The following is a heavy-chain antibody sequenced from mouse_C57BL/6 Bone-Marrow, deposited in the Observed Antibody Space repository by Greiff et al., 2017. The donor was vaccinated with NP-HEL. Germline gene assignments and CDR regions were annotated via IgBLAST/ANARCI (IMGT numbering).Heavy chain of an antibody. V-gene: IGHV1-19*01. J-gene: IGHJ2*01. CDR1: GYTFTDYY. Sequence: EVQLQQSGPVLVKPGASVKMSCKASGYTFTDYYMNWVKQSHGKSLEWIGVINPYNGGTSYNQKFKGKATLTVDKSSSTAYMELNSLTSEDSAVYYCARDGSTVVGFDYWGQGTTLTVSS. CDR2: INPYNGGT. CDR3: ARDGSTVVGFDY. D-gene: IGHD1-1*01.